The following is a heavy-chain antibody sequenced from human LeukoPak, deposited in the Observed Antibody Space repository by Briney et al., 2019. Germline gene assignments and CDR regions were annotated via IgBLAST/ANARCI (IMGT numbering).Heavy chain of an antibody. CDR3: GRDSNGIDY. J-gene: IGHJ4*02. Sequence: GGSLRLSCAASGFTVSSNYMSWVRQAPGKGLMCVARISKDERTTTYVDSVKGRFTVSGDNAKNTLYLQMDSLRVEDTVMYYCGRDSNGIDYLGQGTLVTVSS. CDR2: ISKDERTT. CDR1: GFTVSSNY. D-gene: IGHD4-11*01. V-gene: IGHV3-74*03.